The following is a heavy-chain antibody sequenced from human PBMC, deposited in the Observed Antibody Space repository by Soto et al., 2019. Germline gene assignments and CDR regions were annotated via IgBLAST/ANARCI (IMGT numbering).Heavy chain of an antibody. J-gene: IGHJ5*02. CDR1: GGTFSSYA. D-gene: IGHD1-7*01. CDR3: ARGTSAYXXXXXXXXXXXFDP. Sequence: QVQLVQSGAEVKKPGSSVKVSCKASGGTFSSYAISWVRQAPGQGLEWMGGIIPIFGTANYAQKFQGRVTMPSDESTSTAYMELRSLRSEDTAVYYCARGTSAYXXXXXXXXXXXFDPWGQGTLVTVSS. CDR2: IIPIFGTA. V-gene: IGHV1-69*05.